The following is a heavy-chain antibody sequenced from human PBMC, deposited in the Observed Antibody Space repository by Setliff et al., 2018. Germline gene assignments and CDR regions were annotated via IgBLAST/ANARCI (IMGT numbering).Heavy chain of an antibody. CDR1: GFTLSSYN. V-gene: IGHV3-48*01. J-gene: IGHJ4*02. D-gene: IGHD6-13*01. CDR2: ISSSSSTI. Sequence: GGSLRLSCAASGFTLSSYNMNWVRQAPGKGLEWVSYISSSSSTIYYADSVKGRFTISRDNVKNSLYLQMNNLRAEDTAVYSCARAGLGYYDSSSWYALRPLEGLNDYWGQGTLVTVSS. CDR3: ARAGLGYYDSSSWYALRPLEGLNDY.